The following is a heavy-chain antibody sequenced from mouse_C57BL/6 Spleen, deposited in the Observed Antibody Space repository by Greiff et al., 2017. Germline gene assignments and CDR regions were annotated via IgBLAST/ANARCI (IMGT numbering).Heavy chain of an antibody. CDR3: ARSSYDGYYVFAY. CDR1: GYTFTSYW. Sequence: QVHVKQPGAELVRPGSSVKLSCKASGYTFTSYWMHWVKQRPIQGLEWIGNIDPSDSETHYNQKFKDKATLTVDKSSSTAYMQLSSLTSEDSAVYYCARSSYDGYYVFAYCGQGTLVTVSA. J-gene: IGHJ3*01. D-gene: IGHD2-3*01. V-gene: IGHV1-52*01. CDR2: IDPSDSET.